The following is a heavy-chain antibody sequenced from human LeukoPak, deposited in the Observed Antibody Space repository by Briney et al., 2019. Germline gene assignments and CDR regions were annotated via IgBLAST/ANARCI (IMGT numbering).Heavy chain of an antibody. CDR3: AREGGPYRPLDY. J-gene: IGHJ4*02. CDR2: IYYSGST. CDR1: GGSISSGGYY. Sequence: SQTLSLTCTVSGGSISSGGYYWSWIRQHPGKGLEWIGYIYYSGSTYYNPSLKSRVIISVDTSKNQFSLKLSSVTVADTAVYYCAREGGPYRPLDYSGQGTLVTVSS. V-gene: IGHV4-31*03.